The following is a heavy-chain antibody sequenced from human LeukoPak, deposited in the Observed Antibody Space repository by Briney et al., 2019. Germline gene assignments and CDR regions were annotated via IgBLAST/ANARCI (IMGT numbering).Heavy chain of an antibody. CDR3: ARDLPHYYYGSGSFDY. CDR1: GYTFTGYY. D-gene: IGHD3-10*01. V-gene: IGHV1-2*02. CDR2: INPNSGGT. J-gene: IGHJ4*02. Sequence: GASVKVSCKASGYTFTGYYMHWVRQAPGQGLEWMGWINPNSGGTNYAQKFQGRVTMTRDTSISTAYMELSRLRSDDTAVYYCARDLPHYYYGSGSFDYWGQGTLVTVSS.